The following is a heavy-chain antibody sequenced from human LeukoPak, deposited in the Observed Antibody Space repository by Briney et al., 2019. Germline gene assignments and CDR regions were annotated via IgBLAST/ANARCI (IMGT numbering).Heavy chain of an antibody. CDR3: ARGPYYYDSSGYYREDFDY. V-gene: IGHV1-46*01. CDR1: GYTFTGYY. D-gene: IGHD3-22*01. J-gene: IGHJ4*02. Sequence: GASVKVSCKASGYTFTGYYMHWVRQAPGQGLEWMGIINPSGGSTSYAQKFQGRVTMTRDTSTSTVYMELSSLRSEDTAVYYCARGPYYYDSSGYYREDFDYWGQGTLVTVSS. CDR2: INPSGGST.